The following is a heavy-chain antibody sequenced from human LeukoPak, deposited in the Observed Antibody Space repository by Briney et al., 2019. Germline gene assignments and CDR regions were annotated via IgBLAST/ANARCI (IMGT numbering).Heavy chain of an antibody. CDR3: ARGIYCDSVTCEKTHHALQI. CDR2: IYYSGST. J-gene: IGHJ3*02. V-gene: IGHV4-39*07. D-gene: IGHD2/OR15-2a*01. Sequence: KSSETLSLTCTVSGGSISSSSYYWGWIRQPPGKGLEWIGSIYYSGSTYYNPSLKSRVTISIDTSKNRYSLNLTSVTAADTATYYCARGIYCDSVTCEKTHHALQIWGQGTMVTVSS. CDR1: GGSISSSSYY.